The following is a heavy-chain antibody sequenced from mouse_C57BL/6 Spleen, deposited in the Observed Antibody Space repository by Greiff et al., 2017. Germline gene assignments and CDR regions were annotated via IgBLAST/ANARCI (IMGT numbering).Heavy chain of an antibody. CDR2: IDPGSGNT. D-gene: IGHD2-10*02. J-gene: IGHJ2*01. CDR3: ARGYPLDYFDY. CDR1: GYNFTDYY. Sequence: VQLQQSGAELVRPGASVKLSCKASGYNFTDYYINWVKQRPGQGLEWIARIDPGSGNTYYNEKFKGKATLTAEKSSSTAYMQLSSLTSEDSAVYLCARGYPLDYFDYWGQGTTLTVSS. V-gene: IGHV1-76*01.